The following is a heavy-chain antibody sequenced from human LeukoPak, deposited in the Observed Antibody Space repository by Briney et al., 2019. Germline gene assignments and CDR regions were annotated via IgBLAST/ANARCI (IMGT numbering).Heavy chain of an antibody. CDR3: AKSSPGYSSGWLQH. J-gene: IGHJ1*01. CDR2: ISWNSGRI. D-gene: IGHD6-19*01. V-gene: IGHV3-9*03. Sequence: GGSLRLSCAASGFTFDDYAMHWVRQAPGKGLEWVSGISWNSGRIDYADSVKGRFTISRDNAEKSLYLQMNSLRAEDMALYYCAKSSPGYSSGWLQHWGQGTLVTVSS. CDR1: GFTFDDYA.